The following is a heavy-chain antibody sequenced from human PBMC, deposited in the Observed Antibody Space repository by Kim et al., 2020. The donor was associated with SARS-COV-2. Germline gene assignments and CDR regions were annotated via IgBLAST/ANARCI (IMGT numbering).Heavy chain of an antibody. CDR1: GFTFNTYG. V-gene: IGHV3-30*18. CDR3: AKSFSGSYFGYDY. Sequence: GGSLRLSCAASGFTFNTYGMHWVRQAPGKGLEWVAVISYDGSNKYYADSVKGRFTISRDNSKNTLYLQMNSLRIEDTAVYYCAKSFSGSYFGYDYWGPGTLLTVSS. J-gene: IGHJ4*02. D-gene: IGHD1-26*01. CDR2: ISYDGSNK.